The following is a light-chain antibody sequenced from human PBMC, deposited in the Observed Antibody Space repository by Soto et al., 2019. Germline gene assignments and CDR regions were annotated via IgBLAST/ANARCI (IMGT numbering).Light chain of an antibody. CDR3: QQYNTYPWT. CDR1: QSIRSY. Sequence: DIRMTQSPSSLSASVGDRVTITCRASQSIRSYLNWSQQKPGKAPKLLIYDASSLESGVPSRFSGSGSGTEFTLTISSLQPDDFATYYSQQYNTYPWTFGQGTKVVIK. V-gene: IGKV1-5*01. J-gene: IGKJ1*01. CDR2: DAS.